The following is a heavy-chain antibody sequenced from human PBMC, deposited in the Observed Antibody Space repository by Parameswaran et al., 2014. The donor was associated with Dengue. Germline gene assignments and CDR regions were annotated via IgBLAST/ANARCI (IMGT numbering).Heavy chain of an antibody. D-gene: IGHD4-23*01. Sequence: KWIRQPPGKGLEWVSYITSSSTTIYYADSVKGRFTTSRDDAKNSLYLQMNSLRDEDTAVYYCARDVPSGGGNDYWGQGTLVTV. J-gene: IGHJ4*02. CDR2: ITSSSTTI. CDR3: ARDVPSGGGNDY. V-gene: IGHV3-48*02.